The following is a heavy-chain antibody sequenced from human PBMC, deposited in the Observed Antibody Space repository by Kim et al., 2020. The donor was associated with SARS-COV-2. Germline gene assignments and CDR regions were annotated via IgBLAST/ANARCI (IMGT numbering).Heavy chain of an antibody. Sequence: SETLSLTCAVYGGSFSGYYWSWIRQPPGKGLEWIGEINHSGSTNYNPSLKSRVTISVDTSKNQFSLKLSSVTAADTAVYYCARGRYSGSYSPFYYFDYWG. J-gene: IGHJ4*01. CDR2: INHSGST. CDR3: ARGRYSGSYSPFYYFDY. V-gene: IGHV4-34*01. D-gene: IGHD1-26*01. CDR1: GGSFSGYY.